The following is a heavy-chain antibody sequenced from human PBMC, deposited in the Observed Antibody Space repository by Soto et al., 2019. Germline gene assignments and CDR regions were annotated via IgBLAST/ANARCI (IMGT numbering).Heavy chain of an antibody. V-gene: IGHV4-34*01. CDR2: INHSGST. J-gene: IGHJ5*02. CDR3: ARRTTWARYSSRWYTASPHWFDP. Sequence: QVQLQQWGAGLLKPSETLSLTCAVYGGSFSGYYWSWIRQPPGKGLEWIGEINHSGSTNYNPSLKSRVPISVDTSKNQFSLKLSSVTAADTAVYYCARRTTWARYSSRWYTASPHWFDPWGQGTLVTVSS. CDR1: GGSFSGYY. D-gene: IGHD6-13*01.